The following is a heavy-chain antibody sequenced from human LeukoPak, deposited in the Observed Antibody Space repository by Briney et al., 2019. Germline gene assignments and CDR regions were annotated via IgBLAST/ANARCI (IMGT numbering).Heavy chain of an antibody. Sequence: VASVKVSCKASGYTFTGYYMHWVRQAPGQGLEWMGWINPNSRGTNYAQKFQGRVTMTRDTSISTAYMELSRLRSDDAAVYYCARGVSDFWSGYYPLHYFDYWGQGTLVTVSS. V-gene: IGHV1-2*02. CDR2: INPNSRGT. D-gene: IGHD3-3*01. CDR1: GYTFTGYY. CDR3: ARGVSDFWSGYYPLHYFDY. J-gene: IGHJ4*02.